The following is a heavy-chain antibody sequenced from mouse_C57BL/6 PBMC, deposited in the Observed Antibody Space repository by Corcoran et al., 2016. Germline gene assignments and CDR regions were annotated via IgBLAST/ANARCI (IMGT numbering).Heavy chain of an antibody. CDR3: ARLDDGNYAWLAY. CDR1: GYTFTNYW. Sequence: QVQLQQSGAELVRPGTSVKMSCKASGYTFTNYWIGWAKQRPGHGLEWIGDIYPGGGYTNYNEKFKGKATLTADKSSSTAYMQFSSLTSEDSASYYCARLDDGNYAWLAYWGQGTLVTVSA. J-gene: IGHJ3*01. V-gene: IGHV1-63*01. D-gene: IGHD2-3*01. CDR2: IYPGGGYT.